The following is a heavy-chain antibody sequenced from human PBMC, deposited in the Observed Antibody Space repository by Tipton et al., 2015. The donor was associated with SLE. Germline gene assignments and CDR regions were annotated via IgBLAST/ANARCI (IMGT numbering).Heavy chain of an antibody. J-gene: IGHJ2*01. CDR2: IYYSGST. V-gene: IGHV4-39*07. CDR3: ARLRWYFDL. Sequence: TLSLTCTVSGGSISSDSYSWSWIRQPAGKGLEWIGRIYYSGSTYYNPSLKSRAPIPVDTSKNQFSLKLSSVTAADTAVYYCARLRWYFDLWGRGTLVPVSS. CDR1: GGSISSDSYS.